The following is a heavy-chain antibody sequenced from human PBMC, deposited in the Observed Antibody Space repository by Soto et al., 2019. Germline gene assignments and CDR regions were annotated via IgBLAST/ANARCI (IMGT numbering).Heavy chain of an antibody. Sequence: GGSLILSCAASGFTVYTTYMSWVRQAPGKGLEWVSLIYSGGSTYYADSVRGRFTISRDNSKNTLYLQMNSLRAEDTAVYYCAREAYYDSRGSWGQGTLVTVSS. V-gene: IGHV3-66*01. CDR3: AREAYYDSRGS. CDR1: GFTVYTTY. D-gene: IGHD3-3*01. CDR2: IYSGGST. J-gene: IGHJ5*02.